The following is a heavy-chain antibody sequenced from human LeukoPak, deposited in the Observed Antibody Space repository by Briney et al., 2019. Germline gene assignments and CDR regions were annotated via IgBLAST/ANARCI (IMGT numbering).Heavy chain of an antibody. CDR1: GGSLRGYY. D-gene: IGHD7-27*01. Sequence: SETLSLTCAVYGGSLRGYYWSWIRQPPGKGLEWIGEIHYTGATNYKPSLKSRVTISGDPSKNQVSLRVSSVTAADTAVYYCARGVLGPYYFDLWGRGTLVTVSS. J-gene: IGHJ2*01. V-gene: IGHV4-34*01. CDR3: ARGVLGPYYFDL. CDR2: IHYTGAT.